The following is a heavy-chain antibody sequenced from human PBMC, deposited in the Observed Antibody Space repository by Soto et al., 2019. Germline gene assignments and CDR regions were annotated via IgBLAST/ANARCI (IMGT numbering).Heavy chain of an antibody. Sequence: EVQLLESGGGLVQPGGSLRLSCAASGFTFSSYAMSWVRQAPGKGLEWVSAISGSGGSTYYADSVKGRFTISRDNSKNGLDLKMNSLRAEEGDLYYCAKRDDSSVGGVGGATYYYYYGMDVWGQGTTVTVSS. CDR2: ISGSGGST. V-gene: IGHV3-23*01. CDR3: AKRDDSSVGGVGGATYYYYYGMDV. CDR1: GFTFSSYA. J-gene: IGHJ6*02. D-gene: IGHD3-22*01.